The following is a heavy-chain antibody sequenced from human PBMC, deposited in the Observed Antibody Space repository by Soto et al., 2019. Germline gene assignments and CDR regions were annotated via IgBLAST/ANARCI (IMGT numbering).Heavy chain of an antibody. V-gene: IGHV3-53*01. Sequence: GGSLRLSCEAFGLTVSGKKYVAWVRQAPGKGLEWLSALYDLDGTYYADSVKGRFTTSSDSSRTTVYLQMNSLRPDDTAVYSCATWHLQEHAYDIWGQGTMVTVSS. J-gene: IGHJ3*02. CDR1: GLTVSGKKY. D-gene: IGHD1-1*01. CDR3: ATWHLQEHAYDI. CDR2: LYDLDGT.